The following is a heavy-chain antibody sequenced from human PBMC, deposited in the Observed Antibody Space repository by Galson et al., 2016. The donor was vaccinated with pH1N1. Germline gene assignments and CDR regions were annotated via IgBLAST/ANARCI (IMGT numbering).Heavy chain of an antibody. CDR1: GYIFTRDN. D-gene: IGHD7-27*01. CDR3: IRDLGRLRDF. V-gene: IGHV1-46*03. CDR2: IDPSNGGT. Sequence: SVKVSCKASGYIFTRDNFHWVRQAPGQGLEWMGVIDPSNGGTTFAQKFQGLVTMTRDTSTSTVYMEVSGLKSDDTAVYYCIRDLGRLRDFWGQGTLVTVSS. J-gene: IGHJ4*02.